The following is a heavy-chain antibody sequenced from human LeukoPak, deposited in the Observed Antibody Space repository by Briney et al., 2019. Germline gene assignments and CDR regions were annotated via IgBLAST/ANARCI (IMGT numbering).Heavy chain of an antibody. CDR1: GFTFSSYG. CDR2: ISYDGSNK. J-gene: IGHJ3*02. Sequence: GGSLRLSCAASGFTFSSYGMHWVRQAPGKGLEWVAVISYDGSNKYYADSVKGRFTISRDNSKNTLYLQMNSLRAEDTAVYYCAKDWVGDGYNSDAFDIWGQGTMVTVSS. V-gene: IGHV3-30*18. CDR3: AKDWVGDGYNSDAFDI. D-gene: IGHD5-24*01.